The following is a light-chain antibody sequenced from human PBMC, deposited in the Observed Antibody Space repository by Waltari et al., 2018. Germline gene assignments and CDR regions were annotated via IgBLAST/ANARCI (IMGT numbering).Light chain of an antibody. J-gene: IGKJ2*01. Sequence: DIVMTQSPLSLPVTPGEPASISCRSSQSLLHSNGYNYLDWYLQNPGQSPQLLISLGSNRASGVPDRFSGSGSGTDFTLKISRVEAEDVGLYYCMQGLQTPYTFGQGTKLEIK. CDR1: QSLLHSNGYNY. CDR3: MQGLQTPYT. CDR2: LGS. V-gene: IGKV2-28*01.